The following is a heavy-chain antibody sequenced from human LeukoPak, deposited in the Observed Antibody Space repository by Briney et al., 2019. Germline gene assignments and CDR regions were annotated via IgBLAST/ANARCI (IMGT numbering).Heavy chain of an antibody. J-gene: IGHJ4*02. D-gene: IGHD6-13*01. CDR2: ISGTGGST. V-gene: IGHV3-23*01. CDR3: AKDAGIGAGGIFEY. Sequence: PGGTLRLSCAASGFTFSSYAMSWVRQAPGKGLEWVSAISGTGGSTYHADSVKGRFTISRDNSKNTLYLQMNSLRAEATAVYYCAKDAGIGAGGIFEYWGQGTLVTVSS. CDR1: GFTFSSYA.